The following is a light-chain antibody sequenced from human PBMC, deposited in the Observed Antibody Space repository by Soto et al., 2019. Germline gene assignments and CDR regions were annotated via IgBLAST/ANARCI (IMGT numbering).Light chain of an antibody. Sequence: DIQMTQSPSTLSASLGDSVTIXXRASQSLSGWLAWYQQKPGKAPKLXIYGTSSLKSGVPSRFSGSGSETEFTLTISSLQPDDFAIYYCQHYKSYPWTFGQGTKVDIK. CDR1: QSLSGW. CDR2: GTS. V-gene: IGKV1-5*01. CDR3: QHYKSYPWT. J-gene: IGKJ1*01.